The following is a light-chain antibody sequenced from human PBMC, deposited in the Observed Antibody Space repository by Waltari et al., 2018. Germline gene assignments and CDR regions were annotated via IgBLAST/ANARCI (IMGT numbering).Light chain of an antibody. CDR2: KDN. CDR3: QSADSSLVV. J-gene: IGLJ2*01. CDR1: VFPRKD. Sequence: SYELTQPPSVSVSPGQTSRITCSGDVFPRKDAYWYQQKPGQAPVMVIYKDNERPAGIPERFSGSSSGRSATLTISGAQAEDEADYYCQSADSSLVVFGGGTKLTVL. V-gene: IGLV3-25*03.